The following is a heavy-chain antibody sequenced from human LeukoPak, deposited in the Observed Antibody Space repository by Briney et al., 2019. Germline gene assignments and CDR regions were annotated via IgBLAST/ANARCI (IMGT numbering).Heavy chain of an antibody. J-gene: IGHJ4*02. CDR1: GGSISSYY. D-gene: IGHD6-13*01. CDR3: ARAGLAAAGFDY. Sequence: SETLSLTCTVSGGSISSYYWSWIRQPPGKGLEWIGYIYYSGSTNYNPSLKSRVTISVDTSKNQFSLKLSSVTAADTALYYCARAGLAAAGFDYWGQGTLVTVSS. CDR2: IYYSGST. V-gene: IGHV4-59*08.